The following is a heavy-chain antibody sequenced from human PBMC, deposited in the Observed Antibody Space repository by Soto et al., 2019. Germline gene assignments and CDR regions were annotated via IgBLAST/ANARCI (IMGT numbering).Heavy chain of an antibody. V-gene: IGHV1-18*01. Sequence: QVHLVQSGVEGKTPGASVKVSCQASGYTFFTYAISWVRQAPGQGREWMGWISTYSGDTKYAQKFQGRVTMTTDTSTTTAYLELRSLRSDDTAVYYCARHHGPTTSENWFAPWGQGTLVTVSS. CDR2: ISTYSGDT. J-gene: IGHJ5*02. D-gene: IGHD5-12*01. CDR1: GYTFFTYA. CDR3: ARHHGPTTSENWFAP.